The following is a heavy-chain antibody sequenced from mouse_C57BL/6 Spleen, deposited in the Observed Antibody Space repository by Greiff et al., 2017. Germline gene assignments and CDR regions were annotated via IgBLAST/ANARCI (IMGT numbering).Heavy chain of an antibody. CDR2: IWGGGST. CDR3: AKTAKLQTGPYFDV. CDR1: GFSLTSYG. J-gene: IGHJ1*03. V-gene: IGHV2-5*01. Sequence: QVQLKQSGPGLVQPSQSLPITCTVSGFSLTSYGVHWVRQSPGKGLEWLGVIWGGGSTDYNAAFMSRLSITKDNSKSQVFFKMNSLQADDTAIYYCAKTAKLQTGPYFDVWGTGTTVTVSS. D-gene: IGHD4-1*01.